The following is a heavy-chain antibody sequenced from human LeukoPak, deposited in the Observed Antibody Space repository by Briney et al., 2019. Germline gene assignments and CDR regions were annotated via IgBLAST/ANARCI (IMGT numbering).Heavy chain of an antibody. CDR3: TRNGGAYRTGGEYCSGTSCYLR. Sequence: GRSLRLSCTPAGFNFGDYTMSWVRQAPGKGLEWVGLIRRKAYGGTPEYAASVKGRITISRADSRGIAYLQMNSLKTEATAVYYCTRNGGAYRTGGEYCSGTSCYLRWGQGTLVTVSA. D-gene: IGHD2-2*01. CDR1: GFNFGDYT. V-gene: IGHV3-49*04. CDR2: IRRKAYGGTP. J-gene: IGHJ4*02.